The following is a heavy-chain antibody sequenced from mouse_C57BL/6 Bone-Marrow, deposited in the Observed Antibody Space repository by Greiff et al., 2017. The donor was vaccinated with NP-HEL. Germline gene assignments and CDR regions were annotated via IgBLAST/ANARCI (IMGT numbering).Heavy chain of an antibody. CDR3: ARQGVFAGFAY. Sequence: EVQRVESGGGLVKPGGSLKLSCAASGFTFSSYTMSWVRQTPEKRLEWVATISGGGGNTYYPDSVKGRFAISRDNAKNTLYLQMSSLRSEDTALYYCARQGVFAGFAYWGQGTLVTVSA. J-gene: IGHJ3*01. CDR2: ISGGGGNT. CDR1: GFTFSSYT. V-gene: IGHV5-9*01.